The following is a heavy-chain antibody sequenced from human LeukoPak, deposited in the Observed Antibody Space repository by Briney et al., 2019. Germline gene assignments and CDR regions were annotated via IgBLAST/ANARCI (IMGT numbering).Heavy chain of an antibody. CDR3: ARGYCSSTSCYWDAFDI. CDR1: GGTFSSYA. D-gene: IGHD2-2*01. V-gene: IGHV1-69*13. J-gene: IGHJ3*02. CDR2: IIPIFGTA. Sequence: SVKVSCKASGGTFSSYAISWVRQAPGQGLEWMGGIIPIFGTANYAQEFQGRVTITADESTSTAYMELSSLRSEDTAVYYCARGYCSSTSCYWDAFDIWGQGTMVTVSS.